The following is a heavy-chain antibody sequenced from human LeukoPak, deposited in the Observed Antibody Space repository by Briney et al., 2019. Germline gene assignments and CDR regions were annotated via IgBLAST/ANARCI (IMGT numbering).Heavy chain of an antibody. V-gene: IGHV3-21*01. Sequence: GGSLRLSCAASGFTFSASSMNWVRQAPGKGLEWVSSISSSSHYIFYADSLKGRFTISRDNAKNSVYLQMNSLRAEDTAVYYCARGFGRFGELYEHYYHLMDAWGQGTTVTVSS. J-gene: IGHJ6*02. CDR3: ARGFGRFGELYEHYYHLMDA. CDR2: ISSSSHYI. D-gene: IGHD3-10*01. CDR1: GFTFSASS.